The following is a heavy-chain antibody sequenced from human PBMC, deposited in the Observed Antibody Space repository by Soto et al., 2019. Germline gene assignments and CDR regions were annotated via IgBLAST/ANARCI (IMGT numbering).Heavy chain of an antibody. CDR3: ARDLLVFDSSGFHF. CDR2: IYHSGST. Sequence: QLQLQESGSGLVKPSQTLSLSCAVSGGSVSTAGYSWSWIRQPPGKGLEWIGYIYHSGSTYYNPSLKSRVTISLDRSNNHFSLKLSSVTAADTAVYYCARDLLVFDSSGFHFWGRGILVSVAS. CDR1: GGSVSTAGYS. J-gene: IGHJ5*01. V-gene: IGHV4-30-2*01. D-gene: IGHD3-22*01.